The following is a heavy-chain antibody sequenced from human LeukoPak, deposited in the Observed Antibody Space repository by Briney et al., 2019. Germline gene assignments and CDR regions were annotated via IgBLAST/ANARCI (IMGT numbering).Heavy chain of an antibody. J-gene: IGHJ6*02. CDR1: GFTFSSYA. V-gene: IGHV3-23*01. Sequence: AGGSLRLSCAASGFTFSSYAMSWVRQAPGKGLEWVSAISGSGGSTYYADSVKGRFTISRDNSKNTLYLQMNSLRAEDTAVYYCSGSMVRGGTYYYGMDVWGQGTTVTVSS. D-gene: IGHD3-10*01. CDR2: ISGSGGST. CDR3: SGSMVRGGTYYYGMDV.